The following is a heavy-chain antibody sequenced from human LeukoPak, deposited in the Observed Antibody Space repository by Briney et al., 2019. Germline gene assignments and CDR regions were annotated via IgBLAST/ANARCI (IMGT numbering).Heavy chain of an antibody. CDR1: GDSVSSHSAA. V-gene: IGHV6-1*01. CDR2: TYYRSKWYS. Sequence: SQTLSLTCAISGDSVSSHSAAWNWIRQSPSRGLEWLGRTYYRSKWYSHYAVSVKSRITINPDTSNNQFSLQLNSVTPEDTAMYYCARDSDTSNAFDIWGQGTMVTLSS. CDR3: ARDSDTSNAFDI. D-gene: IGHD1-26*01. J-gene: IGHJ3*02.